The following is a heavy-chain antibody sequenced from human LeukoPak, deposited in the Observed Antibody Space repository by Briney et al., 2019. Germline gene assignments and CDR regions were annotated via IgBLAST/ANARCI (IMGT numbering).Heavy chain of an antibody. CDR1: GFTFSTYA. CDR3: TTDRPGLRFLELRAFDI. CDR2: IKNKPDGGTT. J-gene: IGHJ3*02. D-gene: IGHD3-3*01. Sequence: PGGSLRLSCAASGFTFSTYAMSWVRQAPGKGLEWVGRIKNKPDGGTTDYAAPVKGRFTISRDDSKNTLYLQMNSLKTEDAAVYYCTTDRPGLRFLELRAFDIWGQGTMVTVSS. V-gene: IGHV3-15*01.